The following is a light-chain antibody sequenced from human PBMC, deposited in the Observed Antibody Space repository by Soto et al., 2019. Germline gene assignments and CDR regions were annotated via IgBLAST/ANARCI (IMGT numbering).Light chain of an antibody. J-gene: IGKJ1*01. V-gene: IGKV3-15*01. CDR1: QSVSNK. Sequence: EIVMTQSPATLSVSPGERATLYCRASQSVSNKLTWYQQKPGQAPRVLIFGASTRATGIPARFSGSGSGTEFTLTISSLQSEDFAVYYCQHYNDWPPTWTFGQGTKVDIK. CDR3: QHYNDWPPTWT. CDR2: GAS.